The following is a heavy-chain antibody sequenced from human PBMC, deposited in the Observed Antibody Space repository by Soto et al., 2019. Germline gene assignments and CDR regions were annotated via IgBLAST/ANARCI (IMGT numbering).Heavy chain of an antibody. J-gene: IGHJ4*02. CDR2: ISAYNGNT. V-gene: IGHV1-18*01. CDR3: ASSLLVCYGLEGESD. CDR1: GYTFTSYG. D-gene: IGHD5-18*01. Sequence: QVQLVQSGAEVKKPGASVKVSCKASGYTFTSYGISWVRQAPGQGLAWMGWISAYNGNTNYAQKLQGRVTMTTYTSTSTAYMELRSLRSDDTAVYCASSLLVCYGLEGESDWGQGTLVTVSS.